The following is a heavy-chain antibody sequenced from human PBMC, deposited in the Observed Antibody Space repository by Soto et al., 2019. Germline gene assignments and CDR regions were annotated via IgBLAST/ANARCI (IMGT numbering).Heavy chain of an antibody. J-gene: IGHJ4*02. D-gene: IGHD3-3*01. V-gene: IGHV1-18*01. CDR1: GYTFTSYG. Sequence: ASVKVSCKASGYTFTSYGISWVRQAPGQGLEWMGWISAYNGNTNYAQKLQGRVTMTTDTSTSTAYMELRSLRSDDTAVYYCVRSKDYDFWSGPGYWGQGTLVTVSS. CDR3: VRSKDYDFWSGPGY. CDR2: ISAYNGNT.